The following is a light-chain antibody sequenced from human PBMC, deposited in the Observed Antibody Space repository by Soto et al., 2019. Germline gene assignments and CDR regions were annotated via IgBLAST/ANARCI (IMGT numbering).Light chain of an antibody. Sequence: DIQMTQSPSSLSASVGDRVSITCRSSQSIKIYVNWYQQKPGKAPEALVYAASTLQSGVPSRFSGSGSGTDFTLTINTLQPEDFAMYYCQQTYSSSVTFGGGTKLEIK. V-gene: IGKV1-39*01. CDR3: QQTYSSSVT. CDR2: AAS. J-gene: IGKJ4*01. CDR1: QSIKIY.